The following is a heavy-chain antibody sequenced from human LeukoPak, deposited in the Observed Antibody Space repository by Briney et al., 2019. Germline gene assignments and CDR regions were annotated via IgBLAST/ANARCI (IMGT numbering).Heavy chain of an antibody. CDR3: ARPWGSGHYPFDY. CDR2: INPSGGST. Sequence: ASVKVSCKASGGTFSSYAISWVRQAPGQGLEWMGIINPSGGSTSYAQKFQGRVTMTTDTSTSTAYMELRSLRSDDTAVYYCARPWGSGHYPFDYWGQGTLVTVSS. D-gene: IGHD3-22*01. J-gene: IGHJ4*02. CDR1: GGTFSSYA. V-gene: IGHV1-46*01.